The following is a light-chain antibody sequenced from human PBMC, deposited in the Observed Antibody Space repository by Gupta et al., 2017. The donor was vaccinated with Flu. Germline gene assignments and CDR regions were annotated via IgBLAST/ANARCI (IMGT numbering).Light chain of an antibody. J-gene: IGLJ2*01. CDR2: KDT. CDR3: QACDSGTCG. V-gene: IGLV3-1*01. Sequence: PGKTASVTCSGVKFGDVYVSCHQQKPDQYLLLVIYKDTHRTSAIPERFSGSNSGNTATLTISGTQAMDEDYYYWQACDSGTCGFGGGTKLTVL. CDR1: KFGDVY.